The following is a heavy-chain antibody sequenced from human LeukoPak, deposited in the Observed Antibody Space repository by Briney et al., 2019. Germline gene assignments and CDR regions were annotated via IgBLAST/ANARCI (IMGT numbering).Heavy chain of an antibody. Sequence: SETLSLTCIVSGGSISSTDYYWGWIRQPPGKGLEWIGNIYYSGNTYYNPSLKSRVTISVDTSKNQFSLKLSSVTAAHAAVYYCARQGFYYGSGTDFHHWGQGTLVTVSS. CDR1: GGSISSTDYY. V-gene: IGHV4-39*01. CDR2: IYYSGNT. J-gene: IGHJ1*01. D-gene: IGHD3-10*01. CDR3: ARQGFYYGSGTDFHH.